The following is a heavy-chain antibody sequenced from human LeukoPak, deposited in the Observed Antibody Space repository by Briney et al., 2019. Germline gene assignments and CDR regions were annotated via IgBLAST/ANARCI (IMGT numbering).Heavy chain of an antibody. D-gene: IGHD3-10*01. CDR1: GLWFSGYG. CDR3: ARAAFGDFSY. Sequence: GGSLRLSSVASGLWFSGYGMAWVRQAPGKGLEWVANIRKDGGDIHYVDSVKGRFTISRDNAKNSVYLQMHSLRAEDTAIYCCARAAFGDFSYWGQGILVTVSS. J-gene: IGHJ4*02. CDR2: IRKDGGDI. V-gene: IGHV3-7*01.